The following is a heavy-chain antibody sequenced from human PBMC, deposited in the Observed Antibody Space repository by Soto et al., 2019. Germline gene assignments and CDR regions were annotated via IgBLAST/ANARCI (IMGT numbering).Heavy chain of an antibody. CDR1: GFTFSSYA. Sequence: GGSLRLSCTASGFTFSSYAMSWVRQAPGKGLEWVSAISGSGGSTYYADSVKGRFTISRDNSKNTLYLQMNSLRAEDTAVYYCAKRTVTINYYYGMDVWGQGTTVTASS. CDR3: AKRTVTINYYYGMDV. J-gene: IGHJ6*02. D-gene: IGHD4-17*01. CDR2: ISGSGGST. V-gene: IGHV3-23*01.